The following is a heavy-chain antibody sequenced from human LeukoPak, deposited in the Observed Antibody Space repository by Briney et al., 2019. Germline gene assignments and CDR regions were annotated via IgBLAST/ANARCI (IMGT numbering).Heavy chain of an antibody. V-gene: IGHV1-46*01. CDR2: INPSGGST. D-gene: IGHD3-22*01. CDR1: GYTFTKYY. J-gene: IGHJ3*01. CDR3: AREEMMVVLALDL. Sequence: ASVKVSCKASGYTFTKYYMHWVRQAPGQGLEWMGIINPSGGSTLYAQKFQGRVTLTRDTPTTTVYLEVTSLRSEDTAVYYCAREEMMVVLALDLWGQGTMVTVSS.